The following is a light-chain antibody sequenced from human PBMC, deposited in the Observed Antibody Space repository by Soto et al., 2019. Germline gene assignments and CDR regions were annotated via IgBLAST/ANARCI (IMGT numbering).Light chain of an antibody. J-gene: IGKJ4*01. CDR1: QSLLHSNGYNY. CDR2: LGY. Sequence: DIVMTQSPLSLPVTPGEPASISCRSSQSLLHSNGYNYLDWYLQKPWQSPQLLIYLGYNRASGVPDRFSGSGSGTDFTLKISRVEAEDVGIYCCLQALQTPLTFGGGTKVEI. CDR3: LQALQTPLT. V-gene: IGKV2-28*01.